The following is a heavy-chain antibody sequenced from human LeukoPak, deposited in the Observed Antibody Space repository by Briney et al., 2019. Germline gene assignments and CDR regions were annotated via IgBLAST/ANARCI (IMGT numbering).Heavy chain of an antibody. CDR1: GFTFSDPY. J-gene: IGHJ4*02. CDR3: ARTARHLDY. V-gene: IGHV3-11*04. CDR2: ISGSGTDI. Sequence: GGSLRLSCEASGFTFSDPYMSWIRQAPGKGLECLSYISGSGTDINYADSVRGRFTISRDNAKNLLYLQMNDLRLEDTAVYYCARTARHLDYWSQGTLVTVSS. D-gene: IGHD5-18*01.